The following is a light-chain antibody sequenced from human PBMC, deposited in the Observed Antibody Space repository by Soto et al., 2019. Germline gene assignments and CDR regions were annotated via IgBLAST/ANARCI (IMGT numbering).Light chain of an antibody. J-gene: IGKJ2*01. Sequence: EIVLTQSPGTLSLSPGEIATLSCRASQSVSSSYLAWYQQKPGQAPRLPIYDASSRATGIPDRSSGSGSGTDFTLTISRLEPEDFAVYYCQQYGRSPPYTFGQGTELEIK. CDR2: DAS. CDR1: QSVSSSY. CDR3: QQYGRSPPYT. V-gene: IGKV3-20*01.